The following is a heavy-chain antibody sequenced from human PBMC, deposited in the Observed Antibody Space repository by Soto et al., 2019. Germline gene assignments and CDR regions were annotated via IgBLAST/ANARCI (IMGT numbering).Heavy chain of an antibody. CDR3: ARETAGTYY. D-gene: IGHD1-7*01. V-gene: IGHV4-30-4*01. CDR1: GDSISSGDKY. J-gene: IGHJ4*02. CDR2: IYYNGAT. Sequence: PSETLSLTCTVSGDSISSGDKYWSWIRQPPGKGLEWIGYIYYNGATYYNPSLRSRLSMSVDTSKKQFSLRLSSVTAADTAVYYCARETAGTYYWGQGTLVTVSS.